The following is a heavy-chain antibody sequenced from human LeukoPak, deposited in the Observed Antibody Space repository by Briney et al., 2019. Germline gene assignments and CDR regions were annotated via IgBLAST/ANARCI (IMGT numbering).Heavy chain of an antibody. D-gene: IGHD3-3*01. V-gene: IGHV3-48*02. Sequence: GGSLRLSCAASGFTFSSYSMNWVRQAPGKGLEWVSYISGSSNTIYYADSVKGRFTISRDNAKNSLYLQMNSLRDEDTAVYHCAPNFWSGYLTDYWGQGTLVTVSS. CDR2: ISGSSNTI. J-gene: IGHJ4*02. CDR1: GFTFSSYS. CDR3: APNFWSGYLTDY.